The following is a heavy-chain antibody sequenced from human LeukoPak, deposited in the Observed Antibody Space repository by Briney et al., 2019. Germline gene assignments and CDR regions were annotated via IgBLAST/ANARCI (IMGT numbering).Heavy chain of an antibody. V-gene: IGHV1-18*01. CDR2: ISAYNGNT. Sequence: ASVKVSCKASGYTFTSYGISWVRQAPGQGLEWMGWISAYNGNTNYAQKLQGRVTMTTDTSTSTAYMELRSLRSDDTAVYYCARDGLAAAAGVWFDPWGQGTLVTVSS. D-gene: IGHD6-13*01. J-gene: IGHJ5*02. CDR3: ARDGLAAAAGVWFDP. CDR1: GYTFTSYG.